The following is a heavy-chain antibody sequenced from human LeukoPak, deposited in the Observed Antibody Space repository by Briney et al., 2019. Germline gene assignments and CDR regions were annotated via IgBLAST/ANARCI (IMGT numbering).Heavy chain of an antibody. V-gene: IGHV3-15*07. CDR2: IKSNTDGGTI. D-gene: IGHD1-26*01. CDR3: ARGVGSGSRLRAGDY. Sequence: PGGSLRLSCAASGFTFSYAWMNWVRQAPGKGLEWVGRIKSNTDGGTIDYAAPVKGRFTLSRDDSKNTLYLQMNSLKTEDTAVYYCARGVGSGSRLRAGDYWGQGTLVTVSS. J-gene: IGHJ4*02. CDR1: GFTFSYAW.